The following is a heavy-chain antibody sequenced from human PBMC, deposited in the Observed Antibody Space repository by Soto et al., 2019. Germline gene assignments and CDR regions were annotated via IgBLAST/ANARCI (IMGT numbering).Heavy chain of an antibody. Sequence: GESLKISCKGSGYSFTSYWIGWVRQMPGKGLEWMGIIYPGDSDTRYSPSFQGQVTISADKSISTAYLQWSSLKASDTAMYYCARDRLSQVERDYYGMDVWGQGTTVTVSS. J-gene: IGHJ6*02. CDR1: GYSFTSYW. V-gene: IGHV5-51*01. CDR2: IYPGDSDT. CDR3: ARDRLSQVERDYYGMDV.